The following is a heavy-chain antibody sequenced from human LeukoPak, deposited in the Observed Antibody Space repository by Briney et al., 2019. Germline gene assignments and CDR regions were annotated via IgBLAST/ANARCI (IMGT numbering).Heavy chain of an antibody. CDR3: AREEGHLLYYFDY. V-gene: IGHV4-38-2*02. Sequence: SETLSLTCTVSGYSISSGYYWSWIRQPPGKGLEWIGYIYHSGSTYYNPSLKSRVTISVDRSKNQFSLKLSSVTAADTAVYYCAREEGHLLYYFDYWGQGTLVTVSS. CDR2: IYHSGST. J-gene: IGHJ4*02. CDR1: GYSISSGYY.